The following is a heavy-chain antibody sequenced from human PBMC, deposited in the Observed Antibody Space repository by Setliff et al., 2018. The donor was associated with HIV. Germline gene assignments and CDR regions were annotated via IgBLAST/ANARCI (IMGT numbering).Heavy chain of an antibody. CDR1: GYTFTTYG. CDR3: ATVGPTIWGAFDI. D-gene: IGHD3-16*01. CDR2: ISAYNGNT. Sequence: ASVKVSCKSSGYTFTTYGLSWVRQAPGQGLEWMGWISAYNGNTNYAQKLQGRVTMTTDTSTSTAYMELRSLRSDDTAVYYCATVGPTIWGAFDIWGQGTMVTVSS. J-gene: IGHJ3*02. V-gene: IGHV1-18*01.